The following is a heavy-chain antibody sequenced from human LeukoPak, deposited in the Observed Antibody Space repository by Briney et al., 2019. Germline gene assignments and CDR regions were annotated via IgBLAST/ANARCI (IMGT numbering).Heavy chain of an antibody. CDR2: ISAYNGNT. CDR3: AREDYYDSSGYSQDYYYMDV. V-gene: IGHV1-18*01. J-gene: IGHJ6*03. CDR1: GYTFTSYG. Sequence: ASVKVSCKASGYTFTSYGISWVRQAPGQGLEWMGWISAYNGNTNYAQKLQGRVTMTTDTSTSTAYMELGSLRSDDTVVYYCAREDYYDSSGYSQDYYYMDVWGKGTTVTVSS. D-gene: IGHD3-22*01.